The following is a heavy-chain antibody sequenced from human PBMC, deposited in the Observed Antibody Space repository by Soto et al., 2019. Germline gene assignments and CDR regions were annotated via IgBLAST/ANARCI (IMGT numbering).Heavy chain of an antibody. D-gene: IGHD5-18*01. V-gene: IGHV4-30-4*01. J-gene: IGHJ6*02. CDR3: ARWIQLWSPIGRHYRYGDV. Sequence: QVQLQESGPGLVKPSQTLSLTCTVSGGSISSDDYYWSWIRQPPGKGLEWIGYIFYSGSTYYNPSLKSRVTISVDTSKNQFSLKLTSVTAADTAVYYCARWIQLWSPIGRHYRYGDVWGQGTTVTVSS. CDR2: IFYSGST. CDR1: GGSISSDDYY.